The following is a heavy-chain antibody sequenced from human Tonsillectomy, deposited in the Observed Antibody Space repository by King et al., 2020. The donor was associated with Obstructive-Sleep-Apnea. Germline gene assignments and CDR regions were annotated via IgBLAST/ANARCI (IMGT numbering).Heavy chain of an antibody. Sequence: VQLVESGGGLVQPGGSLRLSCAASGFTFSSYAVSWVRLAPGKGLEWVTGISGSCGSTYYADSVKGRFTISRDNSKNTLCLQMNSLRAEDTAVYYCANSRDNYVGAFDIWGQGTMVTVSS. CDR2: ISGSCGST. D-gene: IGHD3-16*01. CDR3: ANSRDNYVGAFDI. J-gene: IGHJ3*02. V-gene: IGHV3-23*04. CDR1: GFTFSSYA.